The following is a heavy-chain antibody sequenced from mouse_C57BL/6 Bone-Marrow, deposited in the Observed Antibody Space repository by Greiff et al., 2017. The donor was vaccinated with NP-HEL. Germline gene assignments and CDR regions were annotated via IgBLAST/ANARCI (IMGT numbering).Heavy chain of an antibody. Sequence: VQLQQSGPVLVKPGPSVTISCKASGFTFTDYYMHWVKQSHGKSLEWIGLVYPYNGGTSYNQKFKGKATLTVDTSSSTAYMELNSLTSEDSAVYYCARENRKYFYYGSLDYWGQGTTLTVSA. D-gene: IGHD1-1*01. CDR2: VYPYNGGT. CDR3: ARENRKYFYYGSLDY. V-gene: IGHV1-36*01. J-gene: IGHJ2*01. CDR1: GFTFTDYY.